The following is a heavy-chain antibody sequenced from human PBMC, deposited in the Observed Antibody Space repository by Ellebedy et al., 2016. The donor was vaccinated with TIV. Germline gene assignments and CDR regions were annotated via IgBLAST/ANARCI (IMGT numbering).Heavy chain of an antibody. Sequence: MPGGSLRLSCAVYGGSFSGYYWSWIRQLPGKVLEWIGAIYPSGSTNYNPSLKSRVIISVDTSKNLFSLKLSSVTAVDTAVYYCARLLITMVYGMDVWGQGTTVTVSS. CDR2: IYPSGST. V-gene: IGHV4-34*01. CDR1: GGSFSGYY. CDR3: ARLLITMVYGMDV. J-gene: IGHJ6*01. D-gene: IGHD3-10*01.